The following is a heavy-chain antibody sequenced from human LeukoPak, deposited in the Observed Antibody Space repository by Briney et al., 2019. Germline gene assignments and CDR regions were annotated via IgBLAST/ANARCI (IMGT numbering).Heavy chain of an antibody. V-gene: IGHV4-59*01. CDR2: ISYSGST. D-gene: IGHD2-15*01. CDR3: ARVGCSGGSCHLGFDP. J-gene: IGHJ5*02. CDR1: GGSISSYY. Sequence: SETLSLTCTVSGGSISSYYWNWIRQSPGKGLEWIGYISYSGSTNSNPSLKSRVTISGDTSNNQFSLTLISVAAADTAVYYCARVGCSGGSCHLGFDPWGQGTLVTVSS.